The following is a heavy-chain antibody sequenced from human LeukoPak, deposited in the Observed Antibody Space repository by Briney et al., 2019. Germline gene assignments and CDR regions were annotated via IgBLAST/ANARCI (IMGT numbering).Heavy chain of an antibody. CDR3: TTRYCSSTSCYISNFYYYYMDV. CDR1: GFTFSNAW. J-gene: IGHJ6*03. Sequence: KPGGSLRLSCAASGFTFSNAWMSWVRQAPGKGLEWVGRIKSKTDGGTTDYAAPVKGRFTISRDDSKNTLYLQMNSLKTEDTAVYYCTTRYCSSTSCYISNFYYYYMDVWGKGTTVTVSS. V-gene: IGHV3-15*01. CDR2: IKSKTDGGTT. D-gene: IGHD2-2*02.